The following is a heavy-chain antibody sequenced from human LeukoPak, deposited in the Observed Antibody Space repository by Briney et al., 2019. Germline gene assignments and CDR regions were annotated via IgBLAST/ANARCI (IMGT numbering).Heavy chain of an antibody. CDR3: ARDPGHRSKYYYDSSGYFNFDY. Sequence: SVKVSCKASGGTFSSYAISWVRQAPGQGLEWMGRIIPILGIANYAQKFQGRVTITADKSTSTAYIELSSLRSEDTAVYYCARDPGHRSKYYYDSSGYFNFDYWGQGTLVTVSS. CDR1: GGTFSSYA. D-gene: IGHD3-22*01. CDR2: IIPILGIA. V-gene: IGHV1-69*04. J-gene: IGHJ4*02.